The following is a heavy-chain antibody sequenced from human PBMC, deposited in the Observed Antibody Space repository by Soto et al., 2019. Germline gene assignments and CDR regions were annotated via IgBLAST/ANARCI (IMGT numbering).Heavy chain of an antibody. CDR2: ISSSSTTI. CDR1: GFAFSTYN. CDR3: ARDSVAAMLDY. D-gene: IGHD2-15*01. Sequence: EVQLVESGGGLVQPGGSLRLYCAASGFAFSTYNFNWVRQAPGKGLEWVSYISSSSTTIYYADSVKGRFTISRDNAKNSLFLQMNSLRGEDTAVYYCARDSVAAMLDYWGQGTLVTVSS. J-gene: IGHJ4*02. V-gene: IGHV3-48*01.